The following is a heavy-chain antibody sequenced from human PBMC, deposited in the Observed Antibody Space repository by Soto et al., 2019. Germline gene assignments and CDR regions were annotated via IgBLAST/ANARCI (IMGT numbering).Heavy chain of an antibody. D-gene: IGHD2-2*01. CDR2: IKQDGSEK. V-gene: IGHV3-7*01. CDR1: GFTFSTYW. Sequence: GGSLRLSCAASGFTFSTYWMTWVRQAPGKGMEWVATIKQDGSEKYYVDSMKGRVTISRDNAKDSLYLQMNSLRVEDTSVYYCARSCGRASCPYYMEVRGKGTTVTVSS. CDR3: ARSCGRASCPYYMEV. J-gene: IGHJ6*03.